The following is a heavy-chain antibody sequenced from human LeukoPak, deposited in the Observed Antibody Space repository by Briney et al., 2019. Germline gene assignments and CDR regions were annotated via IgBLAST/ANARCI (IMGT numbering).Heavy chain of an antibody. J-gene: IGHJ6*04. CDR3: GRDLGNAGGRGFCSSTSCRAGYGMDV. CDR1: GGTFSSYA. D-gene: IGHD2-2*01. V-gene: IGHV1-69*04. Sequence: SVKVSCKASGGTFSSYAISWVRQAPGQGLEWMGRIIPILGIANFAQMFQGRVTITADKSTSTAYMELSSLRSEDTAVYYCGRDLGNAGGRGFCSSTSCRAGYGMDVWGEGTTVTVSS. CDR2: IIPILGIA.